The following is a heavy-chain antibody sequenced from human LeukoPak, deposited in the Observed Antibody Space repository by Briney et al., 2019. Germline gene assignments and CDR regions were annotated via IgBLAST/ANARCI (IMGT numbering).Heavy chain of an antibody. Sequence: GGSLRLSCAASGFTFSSYGMHWVRQAPGKGLEWGAVIGYDGSNKYYADSVKGRFTISRDNSKNTLYLQMNSLRAEDTAVYYCARDRGYYDSSGYLDYWGQGTLVTVSS. D-gene: IGHD3-22*01. J-gene: IGHJ4*02. CDR3: ARDRGYYDSSGYLDY. V-gene: IGHV3-33*01. CDR2: IGYDGSNK. CDR1: GFTFSSYG.